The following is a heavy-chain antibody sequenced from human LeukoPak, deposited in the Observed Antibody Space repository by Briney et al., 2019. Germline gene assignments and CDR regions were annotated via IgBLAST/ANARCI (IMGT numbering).Heavy chain of an antibody. CDR3: ARTRITMVRGVITWAYYFDY. V-gene: IGHV1-2*02. CDR1: GYTFTGYY. D-gene: IGHD3-10*01. Sequence: ASVKVSCKASGYTFTGYYMHWVRQAPGQGLEWMGGINPNSGGTNYAQKFQGRVTMTRDTSISTAYMELSRLRSDDTAVYYCARTRITMVRGVITWAYYFDYWGQGTLVTVSS. J-gene: IGHJ4*02. CDR2: INPNSGGT.